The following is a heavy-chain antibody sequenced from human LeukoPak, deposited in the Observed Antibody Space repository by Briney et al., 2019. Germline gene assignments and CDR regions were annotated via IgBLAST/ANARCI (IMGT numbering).Heavy chain of an antibody. CDR1: GGSISSSSYY. CDR2: GYYSGTT. CDR3: AREPGFDSSGYLNWFDP. V-gene: IGHV4-39*07. Sequence: PSETLSLTCTVSGGSISSSSYYWGWIRQPPGKGVEWIGSGYYSGTTYYNPSLKGRVTISVGTSKNQLSLKLSSVTAADTAVYYCAREPGFDSSGYLNWFDPWGQGTLVTVSS. J-gene: IGHJ5*02. D-gene: IGHD3-22*01.